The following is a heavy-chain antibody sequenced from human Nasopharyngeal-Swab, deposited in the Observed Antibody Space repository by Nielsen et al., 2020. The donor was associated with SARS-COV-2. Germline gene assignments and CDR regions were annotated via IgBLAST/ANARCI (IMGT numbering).Heavy chain of an antibody. CDR2: INHGGST. CDR1: GGSFSGHY. CDR3: ARANIPEITIFGVVRRTGMDV. J-gene: IGHJ6*02. D-gene: IGHD3-3*01. Sequence: SETLSLTCAVYGGSFSGHYWSWIRQPPGKGLEWIGEINHGGSTNYKPSLKSRVTISIDTSKNQFSLKLSSVTAADTAVYYCARANIPEITIFGVVRRTGMDVWGQGTTVTVSS. V-gene: IGHV4-34*01.